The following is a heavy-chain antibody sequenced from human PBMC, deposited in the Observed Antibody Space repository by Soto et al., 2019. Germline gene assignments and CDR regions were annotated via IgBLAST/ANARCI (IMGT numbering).Heavy chain of an antibody. V-gene: IGHV1-18*01. Sequence: ASVKVSCKASGYTFTNYGITWVRQAPGQGLEWMGWISAYNGNTHYTQRLRGRITMTEDTSTDTAYMELSSLRSEDTAVYYCATVKPEVSRFDVIVAPAPTGYWGQGTLVTVSS. J-gene: IGHJ4*02. CDR3: ATVKPEVSRFDVIVAPAPTGY. D-gene: IGHD2-2*01. CDR1: GYTFTNYG. CDR2: ISAYNGNT.